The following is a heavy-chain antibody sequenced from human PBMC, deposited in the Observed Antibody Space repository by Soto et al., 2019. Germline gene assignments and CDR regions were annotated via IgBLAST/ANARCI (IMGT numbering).Heavy chain of an antibody. Sequence: SETLSLTCTVSGGSISSYYWSWIRQPPGKGLEWTGYIYYSGSTNYNPSLKSRVTISVDTSKNQFSLKLSSVTAADTAVYYCARDSAPLETYNWNYEGDYYYYYMDVWGKGTTVTVSS. CDR2: IYYSGST. V-gene: IGHV4-59*01. CDR3: ARDSAPLETYNWNYEGDYYYYYMDV. D-gene: IGHD1-7*01. J-gene: IGHJ6*03. CDR1: GGSISSYY.